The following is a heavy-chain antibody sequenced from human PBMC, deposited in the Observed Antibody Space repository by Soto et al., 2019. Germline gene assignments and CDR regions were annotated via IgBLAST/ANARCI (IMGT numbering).Heavy chain of an antibody. CDR3: ARRLYDSDSS. CDR1: GFTVSSNY. D-gene: IGHD3-22*01. V-gene: IGHV3-66*01. Sequence: PGGSLRLSCAASGFTVSSNYISWVRQAAGKGLEGVSVIYSGGGTYYADSVKDRFTVSRDTSKNTLYLQMNSLRAEDTAIYYCARRLYDSDSSWGQGTLVTVSS. J-gene: IGHJ4*02. CDR2: IYSGGGT.